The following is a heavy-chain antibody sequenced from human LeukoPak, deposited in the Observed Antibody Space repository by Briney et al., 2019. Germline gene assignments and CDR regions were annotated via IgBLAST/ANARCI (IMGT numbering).Heavy chain of an antibody. CDR3: ARHLLRTSTSFDY. CDR1: GGSISSSSYY. CDR2: IKHDGST. V-gene: IGHV4-39*07. Sequence: SETLSLTCTVSGGSISSSSYYWGWIRQPPGKALEWIGEIKHDGSTKYNSSLKSRVTISIDTSQNQFSLKLSSVTAADTAVYYCARHLLRTSTSFDYWDQGNLVTVSS. J-gene: IGHJ4*02. D-gene: IGHD1-14*01.